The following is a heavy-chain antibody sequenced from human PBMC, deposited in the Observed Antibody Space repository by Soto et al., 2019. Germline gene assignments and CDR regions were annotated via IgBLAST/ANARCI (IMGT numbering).Heavy chain of an antibody. CDR3: AHRVLRTVFGLVTPTAIYFDF. Sequence: QITLKESGPTVVKPTETLTLTCTFSGFSLTTSGVGVGWVRQSPGKAPEWLALIYWDDDKRYSTSLKSRLTITKDTSKNQVVLTMANVDPADTATYYCAHRVLRTVFGLVTPTAIYFDFWGQGTPVVVSS. D-gene: IGHD3-3*01. V-gene: IGHV2-5*02. CDR1: GFSLTTSGVG. CDR2: IYWDDDK. J-gene: IGHJ4*02.